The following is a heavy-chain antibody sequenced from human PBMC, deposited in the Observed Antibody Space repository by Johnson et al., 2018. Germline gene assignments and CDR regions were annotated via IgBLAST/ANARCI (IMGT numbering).Heavy chain of an antibody. J-gene: IGHJ1*01. V-gene: IGHV3-30*03. Sequence: QVQLQESGGGVVQPGGSLRLSCSASGFSFSNHVMHWVRQAPGKGLEWVAVTSNDEGIKYYVDSVKGRFTISRDNSKGTLYLQMNSLRAEDTAVYYCATGAISGVIYREFFQHWGQGTLVTVSS. CDR1: GFSFSNHV. D-gene: IGHD3-10*01. CDR3: ATGAISGVIYREFFQH. CDR2: TSNDEGIK.